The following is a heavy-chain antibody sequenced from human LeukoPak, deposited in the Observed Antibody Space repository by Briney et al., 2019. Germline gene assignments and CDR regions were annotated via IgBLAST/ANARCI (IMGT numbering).Heavy chain of an antibody. Sequence: GGSLRLSCIASGFTSGFTFNSYGMHWVRQAPGKGLERVAFISYDGHNKYYADTVKGRFTISRDNSQNTLYLEMNSPRPEDTAVYYCARLGKTLAYNYYYMDVWGNGTTVTVSS. CDR2: ISYDGHNK. CDR1: GFTFNSYG. V-gene: IGHV3-30*03. D-gene: IGHD2-21*01. CDR3: ARLGKTLAYNYYYMDV. J-gene: IGHJ6*03.